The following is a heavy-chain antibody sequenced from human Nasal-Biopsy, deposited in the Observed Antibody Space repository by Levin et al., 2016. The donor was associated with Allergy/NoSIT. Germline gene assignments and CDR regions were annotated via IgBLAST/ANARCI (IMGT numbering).Heavy chain of an antibody. CDR2: ISAPWSAT. D-gene: IGHD3-3*01. CDR1: GFTFSDYS. J-gene: IGHJ6*03. V-gene: IGHV3-11*01. CDR3: AASRQSRDFNFHMDV. Sequence: GESLKISCVASGFTFSDYSMNWVRQAPGRGLEWISHISAPWSATYYADSVRGRFVIFRDNPKSALYLQMNSLRDEDTAVYYCAASRQSRDFNFHMDVWATGTTVTVSS.